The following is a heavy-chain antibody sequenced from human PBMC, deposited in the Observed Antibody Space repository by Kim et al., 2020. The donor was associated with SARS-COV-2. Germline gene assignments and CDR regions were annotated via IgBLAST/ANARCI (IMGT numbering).Heavy chain of an antibody. CDR2: ISSSSSYI. CDR3: ASEVVAARLDAFDI. J-gene: IGHJ3*02. CDR1: GFTFSSYS. V-gene: IGHV3-21*01. Sequence: GGSLRLSCAASGFTFSSYSMNWVRQAPGKGLEWVSSISSSSSYIYYADSVKGRFTISRDNAKNSLYLQMNSLRAEDTAVYYCASEVVAARLDAFDIWGQGTMVTVSS. D-gene: IGHD6-6*01.